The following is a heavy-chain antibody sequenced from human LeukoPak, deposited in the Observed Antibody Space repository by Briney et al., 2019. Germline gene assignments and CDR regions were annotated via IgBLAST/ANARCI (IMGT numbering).Heavy chain of an antibody. CDR1: GFTFSSYE. Sequence: PGGSLRLSCAASGFTFSSYEMNWIRQAPGKGLEWVSYISSSGSTIYYADSVKGRFTISRDNAKNSLYLQMNSLRAEDTAVYYCARGARYYYDSSGYYERNYFEYWGEGTLVTVSS. CDR3: ARGARYYYDSSGYYERNYFEY. V-gene: IGHV3-48*03. D-gene: IGHD3-22*01. CDR2: ISSSGSTI. J-gene: IGHJ4*02.